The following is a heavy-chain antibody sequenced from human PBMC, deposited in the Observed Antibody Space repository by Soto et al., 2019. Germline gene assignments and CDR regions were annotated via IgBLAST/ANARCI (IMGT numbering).Heavy chain of an antibody. CDR2: IYYSGST. CDR1: GGSVSSGSYY. D-gene: IGHD3-22*01. Sequence: SETLSLTCTVSGGSVSSGSYYWSWIRQPPGKGLEWIGYIYYSGSTNYNPSLKSRVTISVDTSKNQFSLKLSSVTAADTAVYYCASGAGYYDSSGYSGPDAFDIWGQGTMVT. J-gene: IGHJ3*02. V-gene: IGHV4-61*01. CDR3: ASGAGYYDSSGYSGPDAFDI.